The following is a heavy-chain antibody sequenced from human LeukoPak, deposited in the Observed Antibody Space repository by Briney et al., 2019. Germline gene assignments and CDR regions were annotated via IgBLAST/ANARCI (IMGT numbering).Heavy chain of an antibody. J-gene: IGHJ4*02. V-gene: IGHV3-48*04. CDR3: ARDIGISNSWPYFDF. CDR2: VSSSSSNI. CDR1: GFIFSSYS. Sequence: GGSLRLSCVASGFIFSSYSMNWVRQAPGKGLEWISHVSSSSSNIYYADSVKGRFTISRDNAKKSLFLQMNSLRAEDTAVYYCARDIGISNSWPYFDFWGRGTLVTVSS. D-gene: IGHD6-13*01.